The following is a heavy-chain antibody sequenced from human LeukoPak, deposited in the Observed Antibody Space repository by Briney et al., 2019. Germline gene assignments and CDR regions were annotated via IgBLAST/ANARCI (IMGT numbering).Heavy chain of an antibody. CDR3: ARTQYSSGWYNWFDP. CDR1: GFTIRSYA. CDR2: ISGSGGIT. J-gene: IGHJ5*02. D-gene: IGHD6-19*01. Sequence: GVSLRLSCAASGFTIRSYAMSWVRQAQGKGLEWVSAISGSGGITYYADSVKGRFTISRDNSKNTLYLQMNSLRAEDTAVYYCARTQYSSGWYNWFDPWGQGTLVTVSS. V-gene: IGHV3-23*01.